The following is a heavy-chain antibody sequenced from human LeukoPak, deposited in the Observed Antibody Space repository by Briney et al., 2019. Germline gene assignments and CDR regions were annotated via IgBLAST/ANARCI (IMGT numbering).Heavy chain of an antibody. D-gene: IGHD2-15*01. CDR3: ASPHDIYSSQHMDV. V-gene: IGHV1-69*11. Sequence: GASVTVSCTGSGVSFNKFAFNWVRQAPGHGLEWMGRTIPTLGTSVYAQKFQGRVTMTADESTTTAYMEVSGLRSEDTAVYFCASPHDIYSSQHMDVWGQGTTVTVSS. CDR2: TIPTLGTS. CDR1: GVSFNKFA. J-gene: IGHJ6*02.